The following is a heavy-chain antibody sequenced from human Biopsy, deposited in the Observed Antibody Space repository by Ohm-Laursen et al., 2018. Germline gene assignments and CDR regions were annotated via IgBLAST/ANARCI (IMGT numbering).Heavy chain of an antibody. J-gene: IGHJ2*01. Sequence: TLSLTCSVSGASVKTSGYFWAWIRQRSGKGLEWIGYISYNERTHYSPSLTSRLAISFDTSNNRISLQLRSVSVADTAVYYCVREPKTGTAEAWYFDLWGRGSPVTVPS. CDR2: ISYNERT. CDR1: GASVKTSGYF. D-gene: IGHD3-9*01. V-gene: IGHV4-31*03. CDR3: VREPKTGTAEAWYFDL.